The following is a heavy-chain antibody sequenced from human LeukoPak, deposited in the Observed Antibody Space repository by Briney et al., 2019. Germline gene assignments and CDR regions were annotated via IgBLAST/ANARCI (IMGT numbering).Heavy chain of an antibody. CDR2: ISAYNGNT. J-gene: IGHJ3*02. CDR3: ARDTRVGATFVAFDI. D-gene: IGHD1-26*01. CDR1: GYTFTSYG. V-gene: IGHV1-18*01. Sequence: ASAKVSCKASGYTFTSYGINWVRQAPGQGLEWMGWISAYNGNTNYVQKLQGRVTMTTDTSTSTAYMELRSLRSDDTAVYYCARDTRVGATFVAFDIWGQGTMVTVSS.